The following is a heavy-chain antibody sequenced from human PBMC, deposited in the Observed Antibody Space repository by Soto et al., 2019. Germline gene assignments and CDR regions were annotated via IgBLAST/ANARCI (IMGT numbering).Heavy chain of an antibody. V-gene: IGHV1-3*01. CDR3: ARFYDYGDPLDY. CDR1: GYTFTSYA. J-gene: IGHJ4*02. D-gene: IGHD4-17*01. Sequence: VSVKVSCKASGYTFTSYAMHWVRQAPGQRLEWMGWINAGNGNTKYSQKFQGRVTITRDTSASTAYMELSSLRSEDTAVYYCARFYDYGDPLDYWGQGTLVTVSS. CDR2: INAGNGNT.